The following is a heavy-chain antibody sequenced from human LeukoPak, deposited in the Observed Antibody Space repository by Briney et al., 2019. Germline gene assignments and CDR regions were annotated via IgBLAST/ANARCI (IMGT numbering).Heavy chain of an antibody. Sequence: ASVKVSCKASGYTFTSYGISWVQQAPGQGLEWMGWISAYNGNTNYAQKLQGRVTMTTDTSTSTAYMELRSLRSDDTAVYYCARDGQIAAAGKSGEIGTNYNWFDPWGQGTLVTVSS. V-gene: IGHV1-18*01. CDR3: ARDGQIAAAGKSGEIGTNYNWFDP. CDR1: GYTFTSYG. J-gene: IGHJ5*02. D-gene: IGHD6-13*01. CDR2: ISAYNGNT.